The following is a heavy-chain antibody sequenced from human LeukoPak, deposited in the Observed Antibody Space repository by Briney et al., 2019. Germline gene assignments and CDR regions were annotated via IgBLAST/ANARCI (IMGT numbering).Heavy chain of an antibody. V-gene: IGHV4-4*07. CDR3: VRGGSAAAAVFDY. CDR2: IHTSGKT. CDR1: GGSISGYY. Sequence: PSETLSLXCTASGGSISGYYWSWIRQPAGEDLEWIGHIHTSGKTNYNLSLKSRVSMSVDTSKNQFSLKLTSVTAADTAVYYCVRGGSAAAAVFDYWGQGTLVTVSS. J-gene: IGHJ4*02. D-gene: IGHD6-13*01.